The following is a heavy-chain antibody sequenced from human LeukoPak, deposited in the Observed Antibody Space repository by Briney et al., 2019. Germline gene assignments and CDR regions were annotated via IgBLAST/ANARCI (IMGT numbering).Heavy chain of an antibody. CDR1: RLTFNTYS. D-gene: IGHD6-6*01. Sequence: GGSLRLSCAASRLTFNTYSMTWVRQPPGKGLEWVSSISPRSDYIYYADSVRGRFTISRDNAENSLYLQMNSLRAEDTAVYYCVRGGSSSSGSPDYWGQGTLVTVSS. J-gene: IGHJ4*02. V-gene: IGHV3-21*01. CDR2: ISPRSDYI. CDR3: VRGGSSSSGSPDY.